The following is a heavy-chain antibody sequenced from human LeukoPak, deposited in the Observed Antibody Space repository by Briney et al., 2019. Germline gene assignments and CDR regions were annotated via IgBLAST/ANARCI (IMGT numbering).Heavy chain of an antibody. D-gene: IGHD3-10*01. V-gene: IGHV3-48*02. Sequence: GGSLRLSCVASGFTFSRYRMNWVRQAPGKGLEWVSYISSSSSTIYYADSVKGRFTISRDNDKNSPYLQMNSLRDEDTAVYYCARDLVYYSSGGTVDPWGQGTLVTVSS. CDR3: ARDLVYYSSGGTVDP. CDR1: GFTFSRYR. J-gene: IGHJ5*02. CDR2: ISSSSSTI.